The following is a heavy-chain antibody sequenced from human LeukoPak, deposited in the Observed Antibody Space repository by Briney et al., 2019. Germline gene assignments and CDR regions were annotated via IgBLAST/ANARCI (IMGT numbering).Heavy chain of an antibody. V-gene: IGHV4-34*01. J-gene: IGHJ4*02. CDR1: GGSFSGYY. CDR3: ARGSGYSSGWYLDY. CDR2: INHSGST. D-gene: IGHD6-19*01. Sequence: SETLSLTCAVYGGSFSGYYWSWIRQPPGKGLEWIGEINHSGSTNYNPSLKSRVTISVDTSKNQFSQKLSSVTAADTAVYYCARGSGYSSGWYLDYWGQGTLVTVSS.